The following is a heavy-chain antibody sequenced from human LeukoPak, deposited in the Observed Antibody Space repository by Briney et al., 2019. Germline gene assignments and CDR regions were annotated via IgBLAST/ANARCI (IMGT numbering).Heavy chain of an antibody. V-gene: IGHV1-69*13. Sequence: SVKVSCKASGGTFSSYAISWVRQAPGQGLEWMGRIIPIFDTAIYAQKFQGRVTITADESTSTAYMELSSLRSEDTAVYYCATDPPSITGTTDFDYWGQGTLVTVSS. CDR2: IIPIFDTA. CDR3: ATDPPSITGTTDFDY. J-gene: IGHJ4*02. D-gene: IGHD1-7*01. CDR1: GGTFSSYA.